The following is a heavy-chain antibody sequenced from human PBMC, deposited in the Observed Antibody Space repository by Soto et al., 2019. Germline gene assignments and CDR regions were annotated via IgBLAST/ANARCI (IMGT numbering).Heavy chain of an antibody. CDR2: INPNSGGT. Sequence: ASVKVSCKASGYTFTGYYMHWVRQAPGRGLEWMGWINPNSGGTNYAQKFQGWVTMTRDTSISTAYMELCRLRSDDTAVYYCARDGYSGYDLRETDAFDIWGQGTMVTVSS. V-gene: IGHV1-2*04. CDR3: ARDGYSGYDLRETDAFDI. CDR1: GYTFTGYY. J-gene: IGHJ3*02. D-gene: IGHD5-12*01.